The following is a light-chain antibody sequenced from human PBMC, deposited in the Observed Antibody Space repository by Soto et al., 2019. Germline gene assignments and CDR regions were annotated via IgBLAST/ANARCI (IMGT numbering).Light chain of an antibody. CDR2: LGS. J-gene: IGKJ5*01. V-gene: IGKV2-28*01. CDR1: ESLLASNGYHH. CDR3: MQGLQTPT. Sequence: DIVMTQSTLSLPVTPREPAAISCKSIESLLASNGYHHLDWYLQKPGQSPQLLISLGSTRASGVPDRFSGSGSGTDFTLKISRVEAEDVGVYYCMQGLQTPTFGQGTRLEIK.